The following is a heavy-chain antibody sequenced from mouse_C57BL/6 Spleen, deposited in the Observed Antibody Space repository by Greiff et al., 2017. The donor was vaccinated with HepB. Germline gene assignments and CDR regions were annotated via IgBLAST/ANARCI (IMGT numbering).Heavy chain of an antibody. CDR1: GFTFSSYA. J-gene: IGHJ4*01. CDR3: TRDDGYDDYAMDY. V-gene: IGHV5-9-1*02. Sequence: DVHLVESGEGLVKPGGSLKLSCAASGFTFSSYAMSWVRQTPEKRLEWVAYISSGGDYIYYADTVKGRFTISRDNARNTLYLQMSSLKSEDTAMYDCTRDDGYDDYAMDYWGQGTSVTVSS. CDR2: ISSGGDYI. D-gene: IGHD2-2*01.